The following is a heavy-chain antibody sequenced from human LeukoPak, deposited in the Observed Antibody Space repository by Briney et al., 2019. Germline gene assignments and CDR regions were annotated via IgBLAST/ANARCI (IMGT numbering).Heavy chain of an antibody. J-gene: IGHJ4*02. D-gene: IGHD3-3*01. CDR3: ARGIWSSHNKEYYFDY. V-gene: IGHV1-3*01. CDR2: INAGNGKT. Sequence: ASVKVSCKASGYTFTNYAMNWVRQAPGQRPEWMGWINAGNGKTKFSQNFQGRVTITRDTSASTAYMELSSLRSGGTAVYYCARGIWSSHNKEYYFDYWGQGTLVTVSS. CDR1: GYTFTNYA.